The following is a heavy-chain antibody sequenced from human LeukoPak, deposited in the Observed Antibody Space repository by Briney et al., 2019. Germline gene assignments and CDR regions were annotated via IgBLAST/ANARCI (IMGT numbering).Heavy chain of an antibody. Sequence: GGSLRLSCAASGFTFSSYAMSWVRQAPGKGLAWVSAISGSGGRTYYADSVKGRFTISRDNSKNTLYLQMNSLRAEDTAVYYCAKSRRDGFDAFDIWGQGTMVTVSS. CDR1: GFTFSSYA. V-gene: IGHV3-23*01. D-gene: IGHD5-24*01. CDR3: AKSRRDGFDAFDI. CDR2: ISGSGGRT. J-gene: IGHJ3*02.